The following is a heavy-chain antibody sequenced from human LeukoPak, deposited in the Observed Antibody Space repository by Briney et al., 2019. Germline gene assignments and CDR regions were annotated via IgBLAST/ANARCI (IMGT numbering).Heavy chain of an antibody. Sequence: LETLSLTCTVSGGSISSYYWSWIRQPAGKGLEWIGRIYTSGSTNYNPSLKSRVTMSVDTSKNQFSLKLSSVTAADTAVYYCARGSYNWNDDWFDPWGQGTLVTVSS. V-gene: IGHV4-4*07. CDR2: IYTSGST. CDR1: GGSISSYY. D-gene: IGHD1-20*01. CDR3: ARGSYNWNDDWFDP. J-gene: IGHJ5*02.